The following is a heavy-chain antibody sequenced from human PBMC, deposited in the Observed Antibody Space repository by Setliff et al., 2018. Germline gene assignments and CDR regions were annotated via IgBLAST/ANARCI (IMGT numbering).Heavy chain of an antibody. V-gene: IGHV1-18*01. CDR3: ARASGGNSVEDGFDI. Sequence: VSCKASDYTFTDYGIYWVRQAPGQGLEWMGWISAYNGRTNYAEKFHARVTMTTDTATSTAYMELRSLKSDDTAVYYCARASGGNSVEDGFDIWGQGTMVTV. D-gene: IGHD1-26*01. CDR2: ISAYNGRT. CDR1: DYTFTDYG. J-gene: IGHJ3*02.